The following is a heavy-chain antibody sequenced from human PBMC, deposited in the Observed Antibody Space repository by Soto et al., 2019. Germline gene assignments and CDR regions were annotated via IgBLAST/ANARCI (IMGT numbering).Heavy chain of an antibody. CDR3: AKAYYYDSSGSHSPFDY. Sequence: EVQLVESGGGLVQPGGSLRLSCAASGFTFSSYWMHWVRQAPGKGLVWVSRINSDGSSTSYADSVKGRFTISRDNAKNXXYLQMNSLRAEDTAVYYCAKAYYYDSSGSHSPFDYWGQGTLVTVSS. V-gene: IGHV3-74*01. D-gene: IGHD3-22*01. J-gene: IGHJ4*02. CDR2: INSDGSST. CDR1: GFTFSSYW.